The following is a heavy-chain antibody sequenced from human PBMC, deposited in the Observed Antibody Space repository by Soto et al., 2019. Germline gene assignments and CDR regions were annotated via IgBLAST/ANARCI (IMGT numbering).Heavy chain of an antibody. CDR2: ISAYNGNT. CDR3: ARGRVEQWLVRAPFGYMDV. Sequence: QVQLVQSGAEVKKPGASVKVSCKASGYTFTSYGISWVRQAPGQGLEWMGWISAYNGNTNYAQKLQGRVTMTTDTTTSTAYMDLRSMRSDDTAVYYCARGRVEQWLVRAPFGYMDVWGQGTTVTVSS. J-gene: IGHJ6*02. D-gene: IGHD6-19*01. V-gene: IGHV1-18*04. CDR1: GYTFTSYG.